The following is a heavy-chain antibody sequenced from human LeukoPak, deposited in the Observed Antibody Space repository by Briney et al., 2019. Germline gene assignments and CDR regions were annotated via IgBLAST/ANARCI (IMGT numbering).Heavy chain of an antibody. CDR2: IYYNGST. CDR3: ARRVTGRGTYYFDY. Sequence: SESLSLTCTVSGGSVSTYYWTWIRQPPGKGLEWIGYIYYNGSTNYNPALKSRVTISLDTSKNQFSLKLNSVTAADTAVYYCARRVTGRGTYYFDYWGQGTLVTVSS. CDR1: GGSVSTYY. D-gene: IGHD3-16*01. V-gene: IGHV4-59*08. J-gene: IGHJ4*02.